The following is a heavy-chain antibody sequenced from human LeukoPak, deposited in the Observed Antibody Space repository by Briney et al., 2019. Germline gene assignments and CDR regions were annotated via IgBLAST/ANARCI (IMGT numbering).Heavy chain of an antibody. CDR2: VYYSGST. J-gene: IGHJ5*02. CDR3: ARVIGVVTALHEFDP. D-gene: IGHD2-21*02. V-gene: IGHV4-59*02. Sequence: SETLALTRTVSGGSVSTYYGSWVREPRGKGLVCSGYVYYSGSTNYTPSLKSRVTISVDTSKTQLSLKLSSVTAADTAVYYCARVIGVVTALHEFDPWGQGTLVTVSS. CDR1: GGSVSTYY.